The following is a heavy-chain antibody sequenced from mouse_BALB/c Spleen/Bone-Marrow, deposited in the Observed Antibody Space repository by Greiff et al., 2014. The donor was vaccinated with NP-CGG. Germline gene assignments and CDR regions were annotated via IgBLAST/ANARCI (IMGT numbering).Heavy chain of an antibody. Sequence: VQLQQSGPELVRPGASVKLSCKASGYTFTTFWINWVKQRPGQGLEWIGNIYPYDTYTNYSQDFKDKATLTVDKSSSTAYMQLSSPTSEDSAVYYCTRSRGYFDYWGQGTTLTVSS. CDR2: IYPYDTYT. CDR1: GYTFTTFW. V-gene: IGHV1-69*02. CDR3: TRSRGYFDY. J-gene: IGHJ2*01.